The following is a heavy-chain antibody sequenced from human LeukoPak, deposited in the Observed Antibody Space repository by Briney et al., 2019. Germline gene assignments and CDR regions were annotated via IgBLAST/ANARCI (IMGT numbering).Heavy chain of an antibody. Sequence: PSETLSLTCAVYGGSFSGYYWSWIRQPPGKGLEWIGEINHSGSTNYNPSLKSRVTISLDTSKNQFSLKLSSVTAADTAVYYCARLAALRASIDYWGQGTLVTVSS. CDR2: INHSGST. J-gene: IGHJ4*02. CDR1: GGSFSGYY. CDR3: ARLAALRASIDY. V-gene: IGHV4-34*01. D-gene: IGHD6-6*01.